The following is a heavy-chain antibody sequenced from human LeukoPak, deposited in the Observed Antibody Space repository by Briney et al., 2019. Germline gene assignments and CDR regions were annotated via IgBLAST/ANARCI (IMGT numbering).Heavy chain of an antibody. V-gene: IGHV4-30-2*01. CDR2: IYS. CDR3: ARGHRTMVRGVINWFDP. J-gene: IGHJ5*02. Sequence: PSETLSLTCAVSGGSISSGGYSWSWIRQPPGKGLEWIGYIYSYYNPSLKSRVTISVDRSKNQFSLKLSSVTAADTAVYYCARGHRTMVRGVINWFDPWGQGTLVTVSS. D-gene: IGHD3-10*01. CDR1: GGSISSGGYS.